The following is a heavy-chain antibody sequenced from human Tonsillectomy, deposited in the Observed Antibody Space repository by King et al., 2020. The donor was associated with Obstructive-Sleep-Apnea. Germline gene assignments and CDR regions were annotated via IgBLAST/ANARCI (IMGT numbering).Heavy chain of an antibody. CDR2: IWYDGSNK. D-gene: IGHD3-10*01. J-gene: IGHJ4*02. Sequence: QLVQSGGGVVQPGRSLRLSCAASGFTFRSYGMHWVRQAPGKGLEWVAVIWYDGSNKYYADSVKGRFTISRDNSKNTLYLQMNSLRAEDTAVYYCARDFGPYGSGSYPQYWGQGTLVTVSS. V-gene: IGHV3-33*01. CDR1: GFTFRSYG. CDR3: ARDFGPYGSGSYPQY.